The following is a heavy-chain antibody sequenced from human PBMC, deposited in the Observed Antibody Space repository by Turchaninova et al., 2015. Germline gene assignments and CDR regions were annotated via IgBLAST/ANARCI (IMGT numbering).Heavy chain of an antibody. J-gene: IGHJ4*02. CDR1: GLTFSSYW. CDR2: INQDGSQR. Sequence: GSLRLSCEVSGLTFSSYWMSWVRQPPGKGLEWVAIINQDGSQRLYVDSVKGRFTVSRDNAKNSLSLQMDSLRAEDTAVYYCGRDYYRSVDYWGQGTLVIVSS. V-gene: IGHV3-7*03. D-gene: IGHD3-22*01. CDR3: GRDYYRSVDY.